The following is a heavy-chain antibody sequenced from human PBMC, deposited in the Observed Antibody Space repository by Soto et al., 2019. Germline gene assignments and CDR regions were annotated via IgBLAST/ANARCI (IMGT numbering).Heavy chain of an antibody. CDR3: PRDLTRSHFVFYYGMDV. J-gene: IGHJ6*02. Sequence: GVSLKLSFAASGFTFSSYSINWVRQSPGKGLELLSYITSSISTIYYADSVKGRFTISRDNAKKSMYLQMNRLRDEDTAVYYCPRDLTRSHFVFYYGMDVWGQGTTVTVSS. CDR1: GFTFSSYS. CDR2: ITSSISTI. V-gene: IGHV3-48*02. D-gene: IGHD3-16*01.